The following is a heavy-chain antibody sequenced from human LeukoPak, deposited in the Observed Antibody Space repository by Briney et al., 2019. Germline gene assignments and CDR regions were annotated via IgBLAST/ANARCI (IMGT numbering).Heavy chain of an antibody. CDR1: GFTFSSYW. CDR2: IKQDGSEK. Sequence: GGSLILSCAASGFTFSSYWMSWVRQAPGKGLEWVANIKQDGSEKYYVDSVKGRFTISRDNAKNSLYLQMNSLRAEDTAVYYCARAVLYYYDSSGYFNWFDPWGQGTLVTVS. CDR3: ARAVLYYYDSSGYFNWFDP. J-gene: IGHJ5*02. D-gene: IGHD3-22*01. V-gene: IGHV3-7*02.